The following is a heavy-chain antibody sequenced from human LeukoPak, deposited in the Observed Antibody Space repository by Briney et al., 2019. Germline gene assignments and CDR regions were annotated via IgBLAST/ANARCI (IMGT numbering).Heavy chain of an antibody. J-gene: IGHJ4*02. D-gene: IGHD3-22*01. CDR3: ARGPDLSGYSFFDD. CDR2: SDSVGSST. CDR1: TFSFISSW. Sequence: GGSLRLSSVTSTFSFISSWMHWVRHAPGKGLVWVYRSDSVGSSTYYVSVVKGRFTITRDNAKNTLNLQMSSLRAEVTAVYYCARGPDLSGYSFFDDWGQGTLVTVSS. V-gene: IGHV3-74*01.